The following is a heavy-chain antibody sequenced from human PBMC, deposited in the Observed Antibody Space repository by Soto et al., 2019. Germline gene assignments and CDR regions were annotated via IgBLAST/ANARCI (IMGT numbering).Heavy chain of an antibody. Sequence: ASVKVSCKTSGYTFSNYAISWVRQAPGQGLEWMGWISSYNSNNGDTKSAQMLQGRVTMTIDTFATTAYMELRSLRTDYTGAIYCAQPELEGVELGYFGMNVCRQGTTVTVSS. D-gene: IGHD2-15*01. CDR1: GYTFSNYA. V-gene: IGHV1-18*04. J-gene: IGHJ6*02. CDR2: ISSYNSNNGDT. CDR3: AQPELEGVELGYFGMNV.